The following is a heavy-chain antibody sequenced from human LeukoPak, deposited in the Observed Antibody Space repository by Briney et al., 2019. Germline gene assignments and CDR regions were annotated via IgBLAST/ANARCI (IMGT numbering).Heavy chain of an antibody. J-gene: IGHJ4*02. Sequence: SETLSLTCAVSGYSISSNYFWGWIRQPPGKGPEWIGTISHTGTTFYKPSLKTRIAISLDTSKNQFSLKVNSVTAADTAVYYCVRDIGQLRSGYWGQGTLVTVS. D-gene: IGHD2-2*01. V-gene: IGHV4-38-2*02. CDR2: ISHTGTT. CDR3: VRDIGQLRSGY. CDR1: GYSISSNYF.